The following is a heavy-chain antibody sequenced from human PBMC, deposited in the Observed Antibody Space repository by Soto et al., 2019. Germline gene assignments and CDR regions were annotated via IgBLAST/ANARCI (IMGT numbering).Heavy chain of an antibody. CDR3: ANHIVVVPAAEDWFDP. CDR1: GGSISSSSYY. J-gene: IGHJ5*02. CDR2: IYYSGST. D-gene: IGHD2-2*01. V-gene: IGHV4-39*01. Sequence: QLQLQESGPGLVKPSETLSLTCTVSGGSISSSSYYWGWIRQPPGKGLEWIGSIYYSGSTYYNPSLKSRVTISVDTSKNQFSLKLSSVTAADMAVYYCANHIVVVPAAEDWFDPWGQGTLVTVSS.